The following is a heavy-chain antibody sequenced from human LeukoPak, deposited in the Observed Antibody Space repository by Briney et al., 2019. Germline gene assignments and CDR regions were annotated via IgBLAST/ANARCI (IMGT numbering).Heavy chain of an antibody. D-gene: IGHD6-19*01. Sequence: GGSLRLSCAASGFTFSSYAMSWVRQAPGKGLEWVLAISGSGGSTYYADSVKGRFTISRDNSKNTLYLQMNSLRAEDTAVYYCAKVILGSGWYGFAFDIWGQGTMVTVSS. CDR1: GFTFSSYA. CDR2: ISGSGGST. V-gene: IGHV3-23*01. CDR3: AKVILGSGWYGFAFDI. J-gene: IGHJ3*02.